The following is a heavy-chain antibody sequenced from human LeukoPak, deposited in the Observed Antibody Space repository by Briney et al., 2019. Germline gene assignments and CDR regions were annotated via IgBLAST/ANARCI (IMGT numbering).Heavy chain of an antibody. J-gene: IGHJ4*02. Sequence: SETLSPTCTVSGDSISSSSYYWGWIRQPPGKGLEWIGSIYYSGSTYYNPSLKSRVTISVDTSKNQFSLKLSSVTAADTAVYYCARQWGIAAAGTWSQGTLVTVSS. CDR1: GDSISSSSYY. CDR3: ARQWGIAAAGT. D-gene: IGHD6-13*01. V-gene: IGHV4-39*01. CDR2: IYYSGST.